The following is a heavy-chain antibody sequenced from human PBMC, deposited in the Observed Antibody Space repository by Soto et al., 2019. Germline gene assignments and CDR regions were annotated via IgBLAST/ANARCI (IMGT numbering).Heavy chain of an antibody. CDR3: ARGSKESYPGSRIFDF. D-gene: IGHD3-10*01. CDR2: INDSGGDS. J-gene: IGHJ4*02. V-gene: IGHV3-23*01. CDR1: GFTFGSRA. Sequence: PGGSLRLSCIASGFTFGSRAMSWVRQAPGEGLEWVSTINDSGGDSKSADSVRGRFAISRDNSKNTLYLQMSSLRAEDSAVYYCARGSKESYPGSRIFDFWGRGTLVTVSS.